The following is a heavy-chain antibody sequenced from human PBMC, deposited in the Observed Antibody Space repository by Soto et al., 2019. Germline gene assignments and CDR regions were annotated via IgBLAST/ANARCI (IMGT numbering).Heavy chain of an antibody. D-gene: IGHD5-12*01. CDR1: GGSVSSGSYY. J-gene: IGHJ4*02. V-gene: IGHV4-61*01. CDR3: AAYSGYDPTLDY. CDR2: IYYSGST. Sequence: QVQLQESGPGLVKPSETLSLTCTVSGGSVSSGSYYWSWIRQPPGKGLEWIGYIYYSGSTNYNPSLKSRVTISVNTSKNQFSLKLSSVTAADTAVYYCAAYSGYDPTLDYWGQGTLVTVSS.